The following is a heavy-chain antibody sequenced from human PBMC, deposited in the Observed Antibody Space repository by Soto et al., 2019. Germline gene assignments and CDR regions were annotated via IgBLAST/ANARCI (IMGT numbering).Heavy chain of an antibody. CDR1: GRSFSGYY. D-gene: IGHD2-21*02. Sequence: PSATLSLSCAVCGRSFSGYYWSWIRQPPGKGLEWIGEINHSGSTNYNPSLKSRVTISVDTSKNQFSLKLSSVTAADTAVYYCARVVVVTATYWYFDLWGRGTLVTVSS. CDR2: INHSGST. CDR3: ARVVVVTATYWYFDL. V-gene: IGHV4-34*01. J-gene: IGHJ2*01.